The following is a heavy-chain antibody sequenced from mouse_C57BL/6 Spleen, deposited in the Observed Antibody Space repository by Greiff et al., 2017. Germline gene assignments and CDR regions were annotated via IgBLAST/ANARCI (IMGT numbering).Heavy chain of an antibody. CDR2: ISGGGGNT. CDR3: ARGGYYGSDYIDY. J-gene: IGHJ2*01. V-gene: IGHV5-9*01. Sequence: DVMLVESGGGLVKPGGSLKLSCAASGFTFSSYTMSWVRQTPEKRLEWVATISGGGGNTYYPDSVKGRFTISRDNAKNTLYLQMSSLRSEDTAVYYCARGGYYGSDYIDYWGQGTTLTVSS. CDR1: GFTFSSYT. D-gene: IGHD1-1*01.